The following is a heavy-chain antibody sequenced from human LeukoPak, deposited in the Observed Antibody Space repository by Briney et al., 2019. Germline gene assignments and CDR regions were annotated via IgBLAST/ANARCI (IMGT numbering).Heavy chain of an antibody. J-gene: IGHJ4*02. CDR1: GGSISSYY. D-gene: IGHD6-19*01. CDR3: ARGGYSSGWGIDY. Sequence: KPSETLSLTCTVSGGSISSYYWSWIRQPPGKGLEWIGFIYYSGSTNYNPSLKSRVTISIDTSKNQFSVKLSSVTAADTAVYYCARGGYSSGWGIDYWGQGTLVTVSS. V-gene: IGHV4-59*01. CDR2: IYYSGST.